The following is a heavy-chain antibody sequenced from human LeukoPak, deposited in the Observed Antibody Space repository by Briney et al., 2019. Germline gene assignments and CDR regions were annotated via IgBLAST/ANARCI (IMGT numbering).Heavy chain of an antibody. V-gene: IGHV2-5*01. CDR2: IYWHGDQ. J-gene: IGHJ1*01. CDR1: GFSLSAAGVG. Sequence: SGPTLVIPTQTVTLTCTFSGFSLSAAGVGVGWIRQPPGKALEWLALIYWHGDQRYSPSLRTRLTIAKDTSKNQVVLTLTDVGPVDTATYYCIHQHNLAAADTWGQGILVTVSS. CDR3: IHQHNLAAADT. D-gene: IGHD6-13*01.